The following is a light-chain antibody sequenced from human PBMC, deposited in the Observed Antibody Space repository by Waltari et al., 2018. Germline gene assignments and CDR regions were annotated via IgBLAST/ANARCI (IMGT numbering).Light chain of an antibody. CDR1: QSVLYSSNKKKY. J-gene: IGKJ1*01. CDR3: QQYYSTPWT. CDR2: WAS. V-gene: IGKV4-1*01. Sequence: DIVMTQSPDSLTVSLGERATINCNSSQSVLYSSNKKKYLAWDQQKAGQPPKLLIYWASTRESGVPDRFTGSGSGTDFTLTISSLQAEDVAVYYCQQYYSTPWTFGQGTKVEIK.